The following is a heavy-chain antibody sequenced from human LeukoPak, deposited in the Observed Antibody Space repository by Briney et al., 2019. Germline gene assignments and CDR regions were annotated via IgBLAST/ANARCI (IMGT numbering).Heavy chain of an antibody. Sequence: GESLKISCKGSGFTFSTYWIGWVRQMPGKGLEWMGIVYAGDSEARYSPSFQGQVTISADKSISTAYLQWSSLKASDTAIYYCARPGGYQNDFFDYWGQGTLVTVSS. V-gene: IGHV5-51*01. J-gene: IGHJ4*02. CDR1: GFTFSTYW. CDR2: VYAGDSEA. D-gene: IGHD2-8*02. CDR3: ARPGGYQNDFFDY.